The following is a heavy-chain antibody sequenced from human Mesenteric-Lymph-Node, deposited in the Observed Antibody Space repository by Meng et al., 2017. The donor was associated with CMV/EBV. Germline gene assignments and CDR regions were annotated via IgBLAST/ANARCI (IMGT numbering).Heavy chain of an antibody. D-gene: IGHD2-15*01. CDR1: GYTFINYG. J-gene: IGHJ4*02. V-gene: IGHV1-18*01. CDR3: ARERDRERYPYYFDY. CDR2: ISTYNGNT. Sequence: ASVKVSCKASGYTFINYGVTWVRQAPGQGLEWMGWISTYNGNTKYAQKLQGRVTMTTDTSTSTAYMELRSLRSDDTAVYYCARERDRERYPYYFDYWGQGTLVTVSS.